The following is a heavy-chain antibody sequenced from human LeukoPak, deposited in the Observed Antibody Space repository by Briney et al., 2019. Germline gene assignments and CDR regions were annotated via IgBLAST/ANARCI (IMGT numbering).Heavy chain of an antibody. CDR2: ISWDGGST. CDR1: GFTFDDYT. Sequence: GSLRLSCAASGFTFDDYTMHWVRQAPGKGLEWVSLISWDGGSTYYADSVKGRFTISRDNSKNSLYLQMNSLRTEDTALYYCAKAVDTAMVTSYYYYGMDVWGQGTTVTVSS. CDR3: AKAVDTAMVTSYYYYGMDV. D-gene: IGHD5-18*01. J-gene: IGHJ6*02. V-gene: IGHV3-43*01.